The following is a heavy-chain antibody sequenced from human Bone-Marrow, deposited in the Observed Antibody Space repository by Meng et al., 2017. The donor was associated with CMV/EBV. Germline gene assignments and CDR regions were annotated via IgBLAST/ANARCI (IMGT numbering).Heavy chain of an antibody. J-gene: IGHJ4*02. V-gene: IGHV1-18*01. CDR1: GYTFNTYG. D-gene: IGHD3-16*01. CDR3: ARDRLMGRDVWGSPTPLGY. Sequence: ASVKVSCKASGYTFNTYGISWVRQAPGQGLEWMGWISAYNGNTNYAQKLQGRVTMTTVTSTSTAYMELRSLRSDDTAVYYCARDRLMGRDVWGSPTPLGYWGQGTLVTVSS. CDR2: ISAYNGNT.